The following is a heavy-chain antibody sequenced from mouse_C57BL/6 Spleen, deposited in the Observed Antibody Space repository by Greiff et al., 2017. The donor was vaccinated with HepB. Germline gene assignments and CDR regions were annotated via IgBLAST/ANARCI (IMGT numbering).Heavy chain of an antibody. CDR3: ARPYGNSVLYYFDY. CDR1: GYTFTSYW. CDR2: IYPGSGST. V-gene: IGHV1-55*01. J-gene: IGHJ2*01. D-gene: IGHD2-1*01. Sequence: QVQLQQPGAELVKPGASVKMSCKASGYTFTSYWITWVKQRPGQGLEWIGDIYPGSGSTNYNEKFKSKATLTVDTSSSTAYMQLSSLTSEDSAVYYCARPYGNSVLYYFDYWGQGTTLTVSS.